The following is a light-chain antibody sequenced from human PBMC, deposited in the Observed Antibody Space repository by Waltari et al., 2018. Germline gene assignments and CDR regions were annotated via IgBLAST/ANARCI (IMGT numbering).Light chain of an antibody. CDR1: QSVLYTSNNKNY. CDR3: QQHFTIPLT. CDR2: WAS. J-gene: IGKJ4*01. Sequence: DIVLTQAPDSLAVSLGERATITCESSQSVLYTSNNKNYLTWYQQNQGQPPKLLISWASTRESGVPDRFSGSGSGTDFTLTISSLQAEDVAVYFCQQHFTIPLTFGGGTRVEIK. V-gene: IGKV4-1*01.